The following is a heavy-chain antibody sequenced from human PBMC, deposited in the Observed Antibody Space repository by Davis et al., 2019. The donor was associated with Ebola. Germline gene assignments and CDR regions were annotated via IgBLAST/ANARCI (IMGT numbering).Heavy chain of an antibody. Sequence: AASVKVSCKASGYTFAAHYIHWVRQAPGQGLEWMGIINPSGGSTSYAQKFQGRVTMTRDTSTSTVYMELSSLRSEDTAVYYCARGYDSSGYRYWGQGTLVTVSS. CDR1: GYTFAAHY. CDR2: INPSGGST. V-gene: IGHV1-46*03. D-gene: IGHD3-22*01. J-gene: IGHJ4*02. CDR3: ARGYDSSGYRY.